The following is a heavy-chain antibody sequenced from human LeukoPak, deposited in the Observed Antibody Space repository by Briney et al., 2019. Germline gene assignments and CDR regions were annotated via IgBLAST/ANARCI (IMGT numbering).Heavy chain of an antibody. J-gene: IGHJ3*02. Sequence: GASVKVSCKASGYTFTSYYMHWVRQAPGQGLEWMGIINPSGGSTSYTQKFQGRVTMTRDMSTSTAYMELSRLRSDDTAVYYCARDVRHISEGARAFDIWGQGTMVTVSS. CDR1: GYTFTSYY. V-gene: IGHV1-46*01. CDR2: INPSGGST. CDR3: ARDVRHISEGARAFDI. D-gene: IGHD1-26*01.